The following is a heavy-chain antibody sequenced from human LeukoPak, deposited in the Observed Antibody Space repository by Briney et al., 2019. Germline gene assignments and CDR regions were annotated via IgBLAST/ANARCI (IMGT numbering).Heavy chain of an antibody. D-gene: IGHD1-7*01. J-gene: IGHJ3*02. Sequence: PGGSLRLSCAASGFTFDDYGMSWVRQAPGKGLEWVSGINWNGGSTGYADSVKGRFTISRDNAKNSLYLQMNSLRAEDTALYHCARVRITGTTGAFDIWGQGTMVTVSS. CDR3: ARVRITGTTGAFDI. CDR2: INWNGGST. V-gene: IGHV3-20*01. CDR1: GFTFDDYG.